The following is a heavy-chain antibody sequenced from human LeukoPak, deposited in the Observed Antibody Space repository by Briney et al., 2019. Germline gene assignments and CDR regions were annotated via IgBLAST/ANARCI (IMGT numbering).Heavy chain of an antibody. CDR3: ARVGRSRGALPNFYYYMDV. J-gene: IGHJ6*03. CDR2: IILMFGST. Sequence: SVKVSCKASGDIFNSYSVSWVRQAPGQGLEWMGGIILMFGSTNYAQKFEGRVTITTDQSTTTVYMELTSLTSEDTAVYYCARVGRSRGALPNFYYYMDVWGKGTTVTVSS. V-gene: IGHV1-69*05. CDR1: GDIFNSYS. D-gene: IGHD1-26*01.